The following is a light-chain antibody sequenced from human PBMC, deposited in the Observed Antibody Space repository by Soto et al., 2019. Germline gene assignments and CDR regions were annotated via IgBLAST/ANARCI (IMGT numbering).Light chain of an antibody. CDR3: QQYDNSHLT. V-gene: IGKV3-20*01. CDR2: GAS. J-gene: IGKJ4*01. Sequence: EIVLTQSPGTLSLSPGERATLSCRASQSVSSSYLAWYQQKPGQAPRLLIYGASSRATGIPDRFSGSGSGTDFTLTISRLEPEDFAVYYCQQYDNSHLTFGGGTKVEI. CDR1: QSVSSSY.